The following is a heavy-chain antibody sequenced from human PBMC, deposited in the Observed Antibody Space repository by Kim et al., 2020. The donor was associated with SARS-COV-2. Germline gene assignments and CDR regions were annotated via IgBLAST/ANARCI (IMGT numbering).Heavy chain of an antibody. Sequence: GGSLRLSCAASGFTFSSYNMNWVRQAPGKGLEWISSISSTGTIDYADSVRGRFTISRDNAKNSLFLQMNSLRDEDTALYYCAIGFTGPPPHGWGQGTLVTVSS. D-gene: IGHD3-9*01. J-gene: IGHJ4*02. CDR1: GFTFSSYN. V-gene: IGHV3-48*02. CDR3: AIGFTGPPPHG. CDR2: ISSTGTI.